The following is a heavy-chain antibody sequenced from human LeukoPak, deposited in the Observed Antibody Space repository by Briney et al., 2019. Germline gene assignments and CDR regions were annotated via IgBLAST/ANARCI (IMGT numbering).Heavy chain of an antibody. Sequence: GGSLRLSCAASGFTVSSNYMSWVRQAPGKGLEWVSAIYSGGSTYYSESVKGRFTISRDNSKNTLYLQMNSLRAEDTAVYYCARDMASDDSSGYYPNWFDPWGQGTLVTVSS. CDR1: GFTVSSNY. CDR2: IYSGGST. CDR3: ARDMASDDSSGYYPNWFDP. V-gene: IGHV3-53*01. J-gene: IGHJ5*02. D-gene: IGHD3-22*01.